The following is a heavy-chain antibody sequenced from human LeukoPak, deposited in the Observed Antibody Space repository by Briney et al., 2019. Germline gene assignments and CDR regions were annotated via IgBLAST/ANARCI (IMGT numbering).Heavy chain of an antibody. V-gene: IGHV3-30*04. CDR1: GFTFSSYA. Sequence: GGSLRLSCAASGFTFSSYAMHWVRQAPGKGLEWVAVISYDGSNKYYADSVKGRFTISRDNSKNTLYLQMNSLRAEDTAVYYCAREYTGWPYSSSSRGFFDYWGQGTLVTVSS. CDR3: AREYTGWPYSSSSRGFFDY. CDR2: ISYDGSNK. D-gene: IGHD6-6*01. J-gene: IGHJ4*02.